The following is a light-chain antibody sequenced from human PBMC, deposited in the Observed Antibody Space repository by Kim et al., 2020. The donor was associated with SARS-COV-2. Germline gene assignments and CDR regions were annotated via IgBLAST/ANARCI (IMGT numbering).Light chain of an antibody. J-gene: IGLJ3*02. CDR1: KLGDRY. CDR3: QAWNSDTPWV. Sequence: SYELTQPPSVSVLLGQTATITCSGDKLGDRYVCWFQQKPGQSPVLVIYEDTKRPAGIPERFSGSNSGNTATLTISGTQAVDEGDYYCQAWNSDTPWVFGGGTKVTVL. CDR2: EDT. V-gene: IGLV3-1*01.